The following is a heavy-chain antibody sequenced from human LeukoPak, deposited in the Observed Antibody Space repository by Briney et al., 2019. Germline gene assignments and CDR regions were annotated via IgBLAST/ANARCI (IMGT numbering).Heavy chain of an antibody. Sequence: SQTLSLTCAVYGESLDSYYWSWIRQPPGKGLEWIGEIYESGSTEYNPSLKSRVTISMVPSKQQFSLSLTSVTAADTAVYYCARGAWATRLGSWGLGTPVIVSS. D-gene: IGHD2-15*01. CDR3: ARGAWATRLGS. V-gene: IGHV4-34*01. CDR2: IYESGST. J-gene: IGHJ4*02. CDR1: GESLDSYY.